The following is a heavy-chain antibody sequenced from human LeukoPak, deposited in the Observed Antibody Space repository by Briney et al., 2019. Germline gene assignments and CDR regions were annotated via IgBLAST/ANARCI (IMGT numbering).Heavy chain of an antibody. J-gene: IGHJ4*02. D-gene: IGHD4-17*01. CDR1: GFTVSSNY. Sequence: PGGSLRLSCAASGFTVSSNYMSWVRQAPGKGLEWVSVIYSGGSTYYAGSVKGRFTISRDNSKNTLYLQMNSLRAEDTAVYYCARAPFYGDFFFDYWGQGTLVTVSS. V-gene: IGHV3-53*01. CDR2: IYSGGST. CDR3: ARAPFYGDFFFDY.